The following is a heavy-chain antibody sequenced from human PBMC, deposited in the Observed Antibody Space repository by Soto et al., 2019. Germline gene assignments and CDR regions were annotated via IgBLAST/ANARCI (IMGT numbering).Heavy chain of an antibody. CDR1: GFTFSSYG. CDR3: ARDRHEDDGFDYYYYGMDV. J-gene: IGHJ6*02. CDR2: IWYDGSNK. Sequence: HPGGSLRLSCAASGFTFSSYGMHWVRQAPGKGLEWVAVIWYDGSNKYYADSVKGRFTISRDNSKNTLYLQMNSLRAEDTAVYYCARDRHEDDGFDYYYYGMDVWGQGTTVTVYS. V-gene: IGHV3-33*01. D-gene: IGHD1-1*01.